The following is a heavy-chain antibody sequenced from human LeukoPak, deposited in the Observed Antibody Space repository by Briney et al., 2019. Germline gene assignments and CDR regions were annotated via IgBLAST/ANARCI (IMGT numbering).Heavy chain of an antibody. CDR3: ARAYCSSTSCYLDY. CDR2: TYYRSKWYN. D-gene: IGHD2-2*01. CDR1: GDSVSSNSAA. Sequence: SQTLSVTCAISGDSVSSNSAAWNWIRQSPSRCLEWLGRTYYRSKWYNDYAVSVKSRITINPDTSKNQFSLQLNSVTPEDTAVYYCARAYCSSTSCYLDYWGQGTLVTVSS. V-gene: IGHV6-1*01. J-gene: IGHJ4*02.